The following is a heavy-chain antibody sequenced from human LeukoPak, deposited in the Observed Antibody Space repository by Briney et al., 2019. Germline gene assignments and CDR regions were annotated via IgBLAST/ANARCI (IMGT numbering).Heavy chain of an antibody. J-gene: IGHJ4*02. D-gene: IGHD5-24*01. CDR3: AKGGPQFFDY. Sequence: GGSLRLSCAVSGFTFSDYAMSWVRQAPGKGLEWVSTISGSGGSTYSADSVKGRFTISRDNSRNTLYLQMNSLRAEDTAIYYCAKGGPQFFDYWGQGTLVTVSS. CDR1: GFTFSDYA. CDR2: ISGSGGST. V-gene: IGHV3-23*01.